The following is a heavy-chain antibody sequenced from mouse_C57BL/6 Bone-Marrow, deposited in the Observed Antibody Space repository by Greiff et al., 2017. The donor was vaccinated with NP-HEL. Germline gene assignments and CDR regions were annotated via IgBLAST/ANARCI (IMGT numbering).Heavy chain of an antibody. J-gene: IGHJ4*01. D-gene: IGHD1-1*01. CDR3: ARRGGDYGSSAYAMDY. Sequence: QVQLQQPGAELVKPGASVKLSCKASGYTFTSYWMHWVKQRPGQGLEWIGMIHPNSGSTNYNEKFKSKATLTVDKSSSTAYMQLSSLTSEDSAVXYCARRGGDYGSSAYAMDYWGQGTSVTVSS. V-gene: IGHV1-64*01. CDR1: GYTFTSYW. CDR2: IHPNSGST.